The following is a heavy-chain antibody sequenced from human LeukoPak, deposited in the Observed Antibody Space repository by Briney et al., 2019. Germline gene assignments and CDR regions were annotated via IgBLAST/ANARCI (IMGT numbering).Heavy chain of an antibody. Sequence: ASVKVSCKASGYTFTGYYILWVRQAPGQGLEWMGWVNPNSGDTDYAQKFQGRVTMTRDTSINTAYIELSRLRSDDTAVYYCARGRRILGRDPNAGDFFDYWGQGTLVTVPS. CDR3: ARGRRILGRDPNAGDFFDY. V-gene: IGHV1-2*02. D-gene: IGHD5-24*01. CDR1: GYTFTGYY. CDR2: VNPNSGDT. J-gene: IGHJ4*02.